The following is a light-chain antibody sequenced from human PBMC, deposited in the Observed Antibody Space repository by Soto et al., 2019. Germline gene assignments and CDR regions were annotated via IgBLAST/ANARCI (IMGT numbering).Light chain of an antibody. CDR2: DVS. CDR1: SSDVGGYNY. J-gene: IGLJ3*02. CDR3: SSYTSSSTLAWV. Sequence: QSALTQPASVSGSPGQSITISCTGTSSDVGGYNYVSWYQQHPGKAPKLMIYDVSNRPSGVSNRFSGSKSGNTASLTISGLQAEDEADYYCSSYTSSSTLAWVFGGGNKPTVL. V-gene: IGLV2-14*01.